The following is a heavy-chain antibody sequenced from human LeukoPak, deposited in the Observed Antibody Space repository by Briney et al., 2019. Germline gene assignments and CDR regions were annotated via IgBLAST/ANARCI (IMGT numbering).Heavy chain of an antibody. CDR3: AKVPLSSSGWDREYYFDY. CDR1: GFTFSTNA. Sequence: GGSLRLSCAASGFTFSTNAMNWVRQAPGKGLEWVSYITSDSNTIYYADSVKGRFTISRDNAKNSLYLQMNSLRAEDTAVYYCAKVPLSSSGWDREYYFDYWGQGTLVTVSS. D-gene: IGHD6-19*01. J-gene: IGHJ4*02. V-gene: IGHV3-48*04. CDR2: ITSDSNTI.